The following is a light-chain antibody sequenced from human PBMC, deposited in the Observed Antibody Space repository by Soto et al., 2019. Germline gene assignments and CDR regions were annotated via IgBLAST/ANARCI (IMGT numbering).Light chain of an antibody. J-gene: IGKJ5*01. CDR3: QQYEKSPIT. CDR1: QSITSSF. CDR2: GAS. Sequence: EIVLTQSPGILSLSPGERASLSCWASQSITSSFLAWYQQKPGQAPRLLIYGASSRATGIPDRFSGTGSETDFTLTINRLEPEDFAVYYCQQYEKSPITFGQGTRLEIK. V-gene: IGKV3-20*01.